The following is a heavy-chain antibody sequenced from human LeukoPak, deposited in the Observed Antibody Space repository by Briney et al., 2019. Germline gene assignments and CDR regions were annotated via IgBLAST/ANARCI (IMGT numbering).Heavy chain of an antibody. Sequence: GGSLRLSCAASGFTFSSYAMHWVRQAPGKGLEWVAVISYDGSNKYYADSVKGRFTISRDNSKNTLYLQMNSLRAEDTAVYYCARESVDTAMVRNFDYWGQGTLVTVSS. J-gene: IGHJ4*02. CDR1: GFTFSSYA. CDR2: ISYDGSNK. D-gene: IGHD5-18*01. V-gene: IGHV3-30-3*01. CDR3: ARESVDTAMVRNFDY.